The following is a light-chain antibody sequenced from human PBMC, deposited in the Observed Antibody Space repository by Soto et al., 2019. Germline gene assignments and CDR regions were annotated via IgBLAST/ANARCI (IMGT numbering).Light chain of an antibody. CDR2: RAS. V-gene: IGKV3-15*01. CDR1: QSVSSSY. J-gene: IGKJ2*02. CDR3: HCYNNWPCT. Sequence: EIVLTQSPGTLSLSPGERATFSCRASQSVSSSYIAWYQQKPGQAPRLLIYRASIRATGVPARFSGSGSGTEFTLTISSLQSEDFAVYYCHCYNNWPCTFGQGTKVDIK.